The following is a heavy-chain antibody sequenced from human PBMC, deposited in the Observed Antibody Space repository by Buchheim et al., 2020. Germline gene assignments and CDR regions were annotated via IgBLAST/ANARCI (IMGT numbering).Heavy chain of an antibody. Sequence: QVQLVQSGAEVKKPGASVKVSCKASGYTFTSYDINWVRQATGQGLEWMGWMNPNSGNTGYAQKFQGRVTMTRNNSISPAYMELSSLRSEDTAVYYCYVWGSYRYSLFGLVMDVWGKGTT. V-gene: IGHV1-8*01. CDR3: YVWGSYRYSLFGLVMDV. D-gene: IGHD3-16*02. J-gene: IGHJ6*03. CDR2: MNPNSGNT. CDR1: GYTFTSYD.